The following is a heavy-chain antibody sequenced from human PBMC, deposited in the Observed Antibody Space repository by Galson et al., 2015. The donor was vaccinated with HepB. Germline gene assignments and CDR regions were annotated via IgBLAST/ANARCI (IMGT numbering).Heavy chain of an antibody. CDR2: IDNDVVTA. Sequence: SLRLSCAASGFSFSIYAMTWVRQAPGKGLEWVSTIDNDVVTAFYADSVKGRFTISRDNSKNTVYLQMNNLRGEDTAVYYCAKGRGMILESWFFDYWGQGAPVTVSS. CDR1: GFSFSIYA. CDR3: AKGRGMILESWFFDY. V-gene: IGHV3-23*01. J-gene: IGHJ4*02. D-gene: IGHD3-16*01.